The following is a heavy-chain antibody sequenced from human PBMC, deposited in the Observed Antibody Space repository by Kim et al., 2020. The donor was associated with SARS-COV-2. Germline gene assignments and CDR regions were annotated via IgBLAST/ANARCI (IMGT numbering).Heavy chain of an antibody. D-gene: IGHD6-19*01. Sequence: GGSLRLSCAASGFTFSSYAMHWVRQAPGKGLEWVALIWYDGSNEYYVDSVKGRFTISRDNSKNTLYLQMNSLRAEDTAVYYCAKEVRGLVVAEWGQGTLV. CDR3: AKEVRGLVVAE. V-gene: IGHV3-30*04. CDR2: IWYDGSNE. CDR1: GFTFSSYA. J-gene: IGHJ4*02.